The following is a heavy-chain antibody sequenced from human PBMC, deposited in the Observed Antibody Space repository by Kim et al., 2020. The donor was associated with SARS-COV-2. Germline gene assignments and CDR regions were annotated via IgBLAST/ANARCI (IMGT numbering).Heavy chain of an antibody. CDR3: AVYDSSGWYDY. D-gene: IGHD3-22*01. Sequence: KYYADYVKDRFTIARNNAKNSLYLQMNRLSAEDTAVYYCAVYDSSGWYDYWGQGTLVTVSS. J-gene: IGHJ4*02. CDR2: K. V-gene: IGHV3-48*03.